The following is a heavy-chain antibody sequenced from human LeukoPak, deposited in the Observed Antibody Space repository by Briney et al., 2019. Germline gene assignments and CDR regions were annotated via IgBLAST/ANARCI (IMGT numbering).Heavy chain of an antibody. CDR2: ISWNSGSI. CDR3: AKDRRGAVAGTIFDY. Sequence: GGSLRLSCAASGFTFDDYAMHWVRQAPGKGLEWVPGISWNSGSIGYADSVKGRFTISRDNAKNSLYLQMNSLRAEDTALYYCAKDRRGAVAGTIFDYWGQGTLVTVSS. V-gene: IGHV3-9*01. J-gene: IGHJ4*02. D-gene: IGHD6-19*01. CDR1: GFTFDDYA.